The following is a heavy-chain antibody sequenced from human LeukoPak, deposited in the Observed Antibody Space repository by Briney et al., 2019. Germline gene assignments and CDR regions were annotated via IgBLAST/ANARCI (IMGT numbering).Heavy chain of an antibody. CDR1: GFTFSTYS. J-gene: IGHJ4*02. CDR2: ISSSSTYI. CDR3: ARGRGTGTTLLYSLDQ. D-gene: IGHD1-7*01. Sequence: GGSLRLSCAASGFTFSTYSMNWVRQAPGKGLEWVSSISSSSTYIHYADAVKVRVTISRDNAKNSLYLQMNSLRAEDTAVYYCARGRGTGTTLLYSLDQWGQGTLVTVSS. V-gene: IGHV3-21*01.